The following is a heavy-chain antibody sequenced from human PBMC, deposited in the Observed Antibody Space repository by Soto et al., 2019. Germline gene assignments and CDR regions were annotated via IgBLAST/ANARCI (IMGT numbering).Heavy chain of an antibody. Sequence: QVQLVQSGAEVKKPGPSVKVSCKASGYTFTSYGISWVRQAPGQGLEWMGWISAYNGNTNYAQKRQGRVTMTADTPTSTAYLELRSLRSGDTAVYYCARDLPPVDYGGQGTRVTVSS. CDR3: ARDLPPVDY. CDR2: ISAYNGNT. CDR1: GYTFTSYG. J-gene: IGHJ4*02. V-gene: IGHV1-18*01.